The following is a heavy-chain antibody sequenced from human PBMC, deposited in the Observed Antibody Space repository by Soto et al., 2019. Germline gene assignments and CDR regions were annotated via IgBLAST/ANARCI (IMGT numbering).Heavy chain of an antibody. CDR3: AISRCVWGLLFDY. V-gene: IGHV1-18*01. CDR2: ISAYNRNT. D-gene: IGHD1-26*01. CDR1: GYTFTSYG. J-gene: IGHJ4*02. Sequence: QVQLVQSGAEVKKPGASVKVSCKASGYTFTSYGISWVRQAPGQGVDWMGWISAYNRNTKYAQKPQDRVTMTTATSTSTAYKKLRSLRTDEPAVYYCAISRCVWGLLFDYWGQGTLVTVSS.